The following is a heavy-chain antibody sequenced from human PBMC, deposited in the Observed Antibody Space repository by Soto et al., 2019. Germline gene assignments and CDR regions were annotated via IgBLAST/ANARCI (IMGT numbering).Heavy chain of an antibody. CDR1: GDSLSSYY. CDR3: ARAQGSGFLVS. Sequence: SDTLSLTCTVSGDSLSSYYWSWIRQHPGKGLEWIGYIYYSGSTYYNPSLKSRVTISVDTSKNQFSLKLSSVTAADTAVYYCARAQGSGFLVSWGQGTLVTVSS. V-gene: IGHV4-30-4*02. CDR2: IYYSGST. D-gene: IGHD3-10*01. J-gene: IGHJ4*02.